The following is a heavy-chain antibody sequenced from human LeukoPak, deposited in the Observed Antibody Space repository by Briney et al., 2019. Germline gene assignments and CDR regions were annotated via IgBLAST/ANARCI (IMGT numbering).Heavy chain of an antibody. V-gene: IGHV3-30*03. D-gene: IGHD6-19*01. CDR1: GFTFSRYG. Sequence: PGRSLRLSCAASGFTFSRYGMHWVRQAPGKGLEWVALISYDASNKYYADSVKGRFTISRDKSKNTLYPQMNSLRVEDTAVYYCARDENPGMAVAGTAADYWGQGTLVTVSS. CDR2: ISYDASNK. J-gene: IGHJ4*02. CDR3: ARDENPGMAVAGTAADY.